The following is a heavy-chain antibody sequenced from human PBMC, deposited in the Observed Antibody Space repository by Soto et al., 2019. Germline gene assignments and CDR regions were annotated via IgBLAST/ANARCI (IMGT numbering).Heavy chain of an antibody. CDR1: RVAFSKFI. CDR3: AKVRYSSPMGYYYGMDV. CDR2: IIPIFGTA. Sequence: GASVKVSCKASRVAFSKFIVTWVRQAPGLGLEWVGGIIPIFGTANYARKFQGRVTITADESTSTSYMEVNNLRSEDTAVYYCAKVRYSSPMGYYYGMDVWGQGTTVTVSS. D-gene: IGHD6-19*01. V-gene: IGHV1-69*13. J-gene: IGHJ6*02.